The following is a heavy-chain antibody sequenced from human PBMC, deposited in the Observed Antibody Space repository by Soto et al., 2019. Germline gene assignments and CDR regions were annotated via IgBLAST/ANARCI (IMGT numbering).Heavy chain of an antibody. Sequence: EVQLVESGGGLIQPGGSLRLSCAASGFTVSSNYMSWVRQAPGKRLEWVSVIYSGGSTYYADSVKGRFTITRDNSKNTLYLQMNSLSAEDTAVYYCARDRVESGYPEYFQHWGQGTLVTVSS. V-gene: IGHV3-53*01. J-gene: IGHJ1*01. D-gene: IGHD3-22*01. CDR3: ARDRVESGYPEYFQH. CDR1: GFTVSSNY. CDR2: IYSGGST.